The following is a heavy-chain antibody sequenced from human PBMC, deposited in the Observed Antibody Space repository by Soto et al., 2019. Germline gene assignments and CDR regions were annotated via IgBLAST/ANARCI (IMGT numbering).Heavy chain of an antibody. CDR1: GGSISSYY. V-gene: IGHV4-59*01. CDR2: IYYSGST. Sequence: QVQLQESGPGLVKPSETLSLTCTVSGGSISSYYWSWIRQPPGKGLEWIGYIYYSGSTNYNPSLKRRVXXSXDXXKNQFSLKLSSVTAADTAGYYCARGGSGYPDALDIWGQGTMVTVSS. J-gene: IGHJ3*02. CDR3: ARGGSGYPDALDI. D-gene: IGHD3-22*01.